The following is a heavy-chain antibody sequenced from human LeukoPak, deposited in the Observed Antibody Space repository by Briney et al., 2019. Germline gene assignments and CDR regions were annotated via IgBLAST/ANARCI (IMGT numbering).Heavy chain of an antibody. Sequence: ASVKVSCKASGYTFTGYYMHWVRQAPGQGLEWMGRINPNSGGTNYAQKFQGRVTMTRDTSIGTAYMELSRLRSDDTAVYYCARQLPSFIVVVPAADFDYWGQGTLVTVSS. D-gene: IGHD2-2*01. CDR3: ARQLPSFIVVVPAADFDY. V-gene: IGHV1-2*06. CDR1: GYTFTGYY. CDR2: INPNSGGT. J-gene: IGHJ4*02.